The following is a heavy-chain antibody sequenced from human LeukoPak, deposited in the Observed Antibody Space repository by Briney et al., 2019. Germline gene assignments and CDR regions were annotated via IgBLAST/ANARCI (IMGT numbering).Heavy chain of an antibody. CDR1: GYSFTSYW. D-gene: IGHD6-13*01. V-gene: IGHV5-51*01. J-gene: IGHJ5*02. CDR2: IYPGDPDT. Sequence: GESLKISCKGSGYSFTSYWIGWVRQMPGKGLEWMGIIYPGDPDTRYSPSFQGQVTISADKSISTAYLQWSSLKASDTAMYYCARCIAAAGTWFDPWGQGTLVTVSS. CDR3: ARCIAAAGTWFDP.